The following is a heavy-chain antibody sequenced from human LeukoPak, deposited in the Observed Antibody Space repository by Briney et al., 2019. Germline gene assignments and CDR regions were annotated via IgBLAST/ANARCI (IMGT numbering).Heavy chain of an antibody. J-gene: IGHJ5*02. CDR2: INHSGST. CDR1: GGSFSGYY. CDR3: ARVILYPGWFDP. V-gene: IGHV4-34*01. Sequence: SETLSLTCAVYGGSFSGYYWSWIRQPPRKGLEWSGAINHSGSTNYNPSLKSGVTISVDTSKNKFSLKLSSVTAADTAVYYCARVILYPGWFDPWGQGTLVTVSS. D-gene: IGHD2-8*01.